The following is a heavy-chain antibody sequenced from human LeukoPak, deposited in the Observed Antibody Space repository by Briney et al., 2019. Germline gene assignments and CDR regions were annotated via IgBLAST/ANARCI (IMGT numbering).Heavy chain of an antibody. Sequence: SETLSLTCTVSDGSISSSSYYWGWIRQPPGKGLEWIGNIYYSGSTYYNPSLKSRVTISVDTSKNQFSLKLSSVTAADTAVYYCARQGYSSSWYDYWGQGTLVTVSS. CDR2: IYYSGST. J-gene: IGHJ4*02. CDR1: DGSISSSSYY. CDR3: ARQGYSSSWYDY. V-gene: IGHV4-39*07. D-gene: IGHD6-13*01.